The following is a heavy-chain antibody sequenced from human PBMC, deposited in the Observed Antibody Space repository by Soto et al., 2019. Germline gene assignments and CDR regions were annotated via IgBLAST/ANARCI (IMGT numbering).Heavy chain of an antibody. CDR2: IKQDGSEK. J-gene: IGHJ3*02. CDR1: GLTFSRYW. D-gene: IGHD3-16*02. V-gene: IGHV3-7*01. Sequence: GSLRRSCAASGLTFSRYWMSWVRQEPGKGLEWVANIKQDGSEKYYVDSVKGRFTISRDNAKNSLYLQMNSLRAEDTAVYYCARSPPAYYDYIWGSYRPGAFDIWGQGTMVTVSS. CDR3: ARSPPAYYDYIWGSYRPGAFDI.